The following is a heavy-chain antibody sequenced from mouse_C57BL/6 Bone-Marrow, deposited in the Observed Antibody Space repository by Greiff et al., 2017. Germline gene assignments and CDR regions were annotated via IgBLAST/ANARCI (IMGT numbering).Heavy chain of an antibody. V-gene: IGHV1-42*01. D-gene: IGHD1-1*01. J-gene: IGHJ3*01. Sequence: VQLQQSGPELVKPGASVKISCKASGYSFTGYYMNWVKQSPEKSLEWIGEINPSTGGTTYNQKFKAKATLTVDKSSSTAYMQLKSLTSEDSAVYYCARDGLRRAYWGQGTLVIVSA. CDR1: GYSFTGYY. CDR3: ARDGLRRAY. CDR2: INPSTGGT.